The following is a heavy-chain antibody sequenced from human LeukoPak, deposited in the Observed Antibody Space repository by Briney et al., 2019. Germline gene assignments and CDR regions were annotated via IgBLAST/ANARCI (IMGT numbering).Heavy chain of an antibody. CDR3: ARVTPDYRYYFDY. V-gene: IGHV1-2*02. J-gene: IGHJ4*02. Sequence: ASVTVSCKASGYTFTGYYMHWVRQAPGQGLEWMGWINPNSGGTNYAQKFQGRVTMTRDTSISTAYMELSRLRSDDTAVYYCARVTPDYRYYFDYWGQGTLVTVSS. CDR2: INPNSGGT. CDR1: GYTFTGYY. D-gene: IGHD4/OR15-4a*01.